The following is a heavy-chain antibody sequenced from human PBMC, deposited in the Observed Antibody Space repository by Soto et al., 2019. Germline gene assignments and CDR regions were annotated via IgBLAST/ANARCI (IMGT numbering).Heavy chain of an antibody. CDR1: GDSVTSHY. CDR2: IHYSGSS. J-gene: IGHJ4*02. CDR3: ARGATWLRYEYFDY. Sequence: SETLSLTCSFSGDSVTSHYLTWIRQSPEKGLEWIGYIHYSGSSHYNPSLKSRVTISVDTSKSQFSLKLSSVTAADTAVYYCARGATWLRYEYFDYWGQGTLVTVSS. D-gene: IGHD5-12*01. V-gene: IGHV4-59*08.